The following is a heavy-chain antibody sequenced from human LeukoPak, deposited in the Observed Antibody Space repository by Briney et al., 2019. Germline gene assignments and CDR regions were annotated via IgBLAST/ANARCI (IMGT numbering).Heavy chain of an antibody. Sequence: AGGSLRLSCAASGFAFSTLTMNWVRQAPGKGLELVSSISSTSSYIYYADSVKGRFTISRDNAKNSLYLQMNSLRAEDTAVYYCARESTALTEFVVVPAARTLDYWGQGTLVTVSS. CDR2: ISSTSSYI. CDR1: GFAFSTLT. D-gene: IGHD2-2*01. J-gene: IGHJ4*02. V-gene: IGHV3-21*01. CDR3: ARESTALTEFVVVPAARTLDY.